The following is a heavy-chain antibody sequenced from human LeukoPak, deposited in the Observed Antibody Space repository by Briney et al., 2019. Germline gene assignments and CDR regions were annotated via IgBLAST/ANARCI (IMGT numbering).Heavy chain of an antibody. Sequence: GGSLRLSCAASGFTFSSYAMSWVRQAPGKGLEWVSAISGSGGSTYYADSVKGRFTLSRDNSKNTLYLQMNSLRAEDTAVYYCAKSRDSSGYSHFDYWGQGTLVTVSS. CDR3: AKSRDSSGYSHFDY. CDR1: GFTFSSYA. CDR2: ISGSGGST. V-gene: IGHV3-23*01. D-gene: IGHD3-22*01. J-gene: IGHJ4*02.